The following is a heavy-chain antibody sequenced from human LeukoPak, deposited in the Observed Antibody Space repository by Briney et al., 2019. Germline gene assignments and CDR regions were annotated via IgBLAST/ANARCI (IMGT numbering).Heavy chain of an antibody. Sequence: GGSLRLSCAASGFTFRSYGIHWVRRAPGKGLEWVAPITYDGSSRYYADSVKGRVTISRDNSKNAVSLQVNSLRAEDTAVYYCAKALQNYESSGSWALDPWGQGTLVTVSS. CDR1: GFTFRSYG. J-gene: IGHJ5*02. V-gene: IGHV3-30*18. CDR2: ITYDGSSR. D-gene: IGHD3-22*01. CDR3: AKALQNYESSGSWALDP.